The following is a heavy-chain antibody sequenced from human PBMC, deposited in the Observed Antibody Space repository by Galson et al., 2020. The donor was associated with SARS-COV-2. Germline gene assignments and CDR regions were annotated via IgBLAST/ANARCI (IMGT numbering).Heavy chain of an antibody. D-gene: IGHD3-3*01. J-gene: IGHJ5*02. CDR3: ARGGGYYDFWSGYYSWLWFDP. V-gene: IGHV4-4*07. CDR2: IYTSGST. Sequence: ETSETLSLTCTVSGGSISSYYWSWIRQPAGKGLEWIGRIYTSGSTNYNPSLKSRLTMSVDTSKNQFPLKLSSVIAADTAVYYCARGGGYYDFWSGYYSWLWFDPWGQGTLVTVSS. CDR1: GGSISSYY.